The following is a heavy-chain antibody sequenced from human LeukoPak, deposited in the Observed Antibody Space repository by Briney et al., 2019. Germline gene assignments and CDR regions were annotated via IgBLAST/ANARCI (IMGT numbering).Heavy chain of an antibody. CDR2: IYYSGST. CDR3: ARRDSSSWYNWFDP. V-gene: IGHV4-39*01. J-gene: IGHJ5*02. Sequence: SETLSLTCTVSGGSISSSSYYWGWIRQPPGKGLEWIGSIYYSGSTYYNPSLKSRVTISVDTSRNQFSLKLSSVTAADTAVYYCARRDSSSWYNWFDPWGQGTLVTVSS. CDR1: GGSISSSSYY. D-gene: IGHD6-13*01.